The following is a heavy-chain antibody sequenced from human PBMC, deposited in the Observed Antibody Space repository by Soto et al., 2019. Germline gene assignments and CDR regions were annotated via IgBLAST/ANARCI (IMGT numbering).Heavy chain of an antibody. CDR3: ARASQCKSYFDCFAWLDY. V-gene: IGHV4-4*07. J-gene: IGHJ4*02. Sequence: QVQLQESGPGLVRPSETLSLTCTVPSDSISGLYWTWIRQPAGKGLEWIGRIYSSGETNYNPSLTGRVIMSLDTSKNQFSLNLTSVTAADTAVYYCARASQCKSYFDCFAWLDYWGQGTLVTVSS. CDR2: IYSSGET. CDR1: SDSISGLY. D-gene: IGHD3-9*01.